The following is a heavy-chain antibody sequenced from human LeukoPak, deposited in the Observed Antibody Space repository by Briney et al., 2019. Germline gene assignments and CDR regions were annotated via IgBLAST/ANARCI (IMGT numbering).Heavy chain of an antibody. V-gene: IGHV3-23*01. CDR3: AKDGDQISVTKLDY. Sequence: PGLSLRLSCAASGFTFSSYVMSWVRQAPGKGLEWVSGISGTGGTTYYADSVKGRFTISRDNSKNTLYLEMNSLRAEDTAVYYCAKDGDQISVTKLDYWGQGTLVTVSS. CDR2: ISGTGGTT. CDR1: GFTFSSYV. D-gene: IGHD4-17*01. J-gene: IGHJ4*02.